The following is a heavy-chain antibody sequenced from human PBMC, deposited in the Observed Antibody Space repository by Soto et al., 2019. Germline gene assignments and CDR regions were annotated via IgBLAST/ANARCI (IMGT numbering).Heavy chain of an antibody. CDR3: AREGYVGYPKWLAP. Sequence: QVQLVESGGGVVQPGRSLRLSCAASGFTFSSYGMHWVRQAPGKGLEWVAVIWYDGSNKYYADSVKGRFTISRDNSKNRLNLQRKSLRAGDWAGCYWAREGYVGYPKWLAPWGQGPLVTISS. V-gene: IGHV3-33*01. CDR1: GFTFSSYG. D-gene: IGHD5-12*01. CDR2: IWYDGSNK. J-gene: IGHJ5*02.